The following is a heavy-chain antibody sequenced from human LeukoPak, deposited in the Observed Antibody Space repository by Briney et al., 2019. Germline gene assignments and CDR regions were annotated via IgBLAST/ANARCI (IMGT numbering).Heavy chain of an antibody. CDR2: INPNSGGT. CDR3: ARGVRYCSSTSCLADYMDV. J-gene: IGHJ6*03. D-gene: IGHD2-2*01. CDR1: GYTFTSYY. V-gene: IGHV1-2*02. Sequence: ASVKVSCKASGYTFTSYYMHWVRQAPGQGLEWMGWINPNSGGTNYAQKFQGRVTMTRDTSISTAYMELSRLRSDDTAVYYCARGVRYCSSTSCLADYMDVWGKGTTVTVSS.